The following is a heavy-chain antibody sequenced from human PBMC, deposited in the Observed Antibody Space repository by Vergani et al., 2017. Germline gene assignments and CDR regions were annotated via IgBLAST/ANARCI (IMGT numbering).Heavy chain of an antibody. CDR2: IYYSGST. D-gene: IGHD1-26*01. CDR1: GGSISSYY. J-gene: IGHJ6*02. V-gene: IGHV4-59*01. Sequence: QVQLQESGPGLVKPSETLSLTCTVSGGSISSYYWSWIRQPPGKGLEGIGYIYYSGSTNYNPSLKSRVTISVDTSKNQFSLKLSSVTAADTAVYYCARDSGSYYARVTRMDVWGQGTTVTVSS. CDR3: ARDSGSYYARVTRMDV.